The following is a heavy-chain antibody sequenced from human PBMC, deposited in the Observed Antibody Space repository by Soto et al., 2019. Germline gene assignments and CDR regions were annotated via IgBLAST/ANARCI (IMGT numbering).Heavy chain of an antibody. D-gene: IGHD3-3*01. J-gene: IGHJ3*02. Sequence: GASVKVSCKASGYTFTSYGISWVRQAPGQGPEWMGWISAYNGNTNYAQNLQGRVTMTTDTSASTAYMELSSLRSEDTAVYYCARGETRITIFGVVLLTDAFDIWGQGTMVTVSS. CDR1: GYTFTSYG. V-gene: IGHV1-18*01. CDR3: ARGETRITIFGVVLLTDAFDI. CDR2: ISAYNGNT.